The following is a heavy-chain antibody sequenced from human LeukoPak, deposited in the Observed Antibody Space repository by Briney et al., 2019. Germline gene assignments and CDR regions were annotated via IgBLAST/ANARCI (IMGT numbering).Heavy chain of an antibody. CDR3: AREWYADY. Sequence: GGSLRLSCAASGFTVSSNYMSWVRQAPGKGLEWVSSISSSSSYIYYADSVKGRFTISRDNAKNSLYLQMNSLRAEDTAVYYCAREWYADYWGQGTLVTVSS. J-gene: IGHJ4*02. V-gene: IGHV3-21*01. CDR2: ISSSSSYI. D-gene: IGHD2-15*01. CDR1: GFTVSSNY.